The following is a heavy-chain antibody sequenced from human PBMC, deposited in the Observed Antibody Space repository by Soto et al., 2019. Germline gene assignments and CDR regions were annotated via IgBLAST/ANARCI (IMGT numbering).Heavy chain of an antibody. D-gene: IGHD2-21*01. CDR2: ISAYNGNT. Sequence: ASVKVSCKASGYTFTSCCISWVREAPGQGLEWMGWISAYNGNTNYAQKLQGRVTMTTDTSTSTAYMELRSLRSDDTAVYYCARDAPRVVYYGMDVWGQGTTVTVSS. J-gene: IGHJ6*02. CDR3: ARDAPRVVYYGMDV. V-gene: IGHV1-18*04. CDR1: GYTFTSCC.